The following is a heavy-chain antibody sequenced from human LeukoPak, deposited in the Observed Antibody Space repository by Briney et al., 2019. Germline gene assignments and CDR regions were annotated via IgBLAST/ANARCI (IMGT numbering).Heavy chain of an antibody. CDR2: IKQDGSEK. Sequence: HTGGSLRLSCAASGFTFSRFWMSWVRQAPGKGLEWVANIKQDGSEKYYVDSVKGRFTISRDNAKNSLYLQMNNLRAEDTAVFYCARDGTYTDYDPDFDIWGQGTLVTVSS. D-gene: IGHD5-12*01. CDR3: ARDGTYTDYDPDFDI. V-gene: IGHV3-7*04. CDR1: GFTFSRFW. J-gene: IGHJ4*02.